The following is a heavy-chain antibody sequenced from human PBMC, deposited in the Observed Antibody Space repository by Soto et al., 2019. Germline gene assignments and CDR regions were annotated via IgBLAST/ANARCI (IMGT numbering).Heavy chain of an antibody. V-gene: IGHV2-5*02. CDR1: GFSLTTSGVG. CDR2: IYWDDDK. Sequence: QITLNESGPTQVKPRQTLTLPCTFSGFSLTTSGVGVGWIRQSPGKAPEWLALIYWDDDKRYSPSLKSRITITKDTSKNQVVLTMADLDPADTATYYCAHRVLRTVFGLVTTTAIYFDFWGQGTPVAVSS. J-gene: IGHJ4*02. CDR3: AHRVLRTVFGLVTTTAIYFDF. D-gene: IGHD3-3*01.